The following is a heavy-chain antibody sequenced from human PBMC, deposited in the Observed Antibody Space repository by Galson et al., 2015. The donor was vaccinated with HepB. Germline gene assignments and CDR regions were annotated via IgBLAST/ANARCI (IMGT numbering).Heavy chain of an antibody. CDR2: MNPNSGNT. D-gene: IGHD5-18*01. CDR3: ARLRNTRGSIWIQLYSWKGGYYYMDV. V-gene: IGHV1-8*01. CDR1: GYTFTSYD. Sequence: SVKVSCKASGYTFTSYDINWVRQATGQGLEWMGWMNPNSGNTGYAQKFQGRVTMTRNTSISTAYMELSSLRSEDTAVYYCARLRNTRGSIWIQLYSWKGGYYYMDVWGKGTTVTVSS. J-gene: IGHJ6*03.